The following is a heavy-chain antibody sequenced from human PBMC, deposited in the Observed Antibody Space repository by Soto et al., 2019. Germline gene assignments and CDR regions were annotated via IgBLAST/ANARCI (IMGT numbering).Heavy chain of an antibody. CDR3: ARDLLGSAGHFDY. CDR2: IWYDGSNT. J-gene: IGHJ4*02. CDR1: GFTFRSFG. V-gene: IGHV3-33*01. Sequence: QVQLVESGGGVVQPGRSLRLSCAASGFTFRSFGMHWVRQAPGKGLEWVAIIWYDGSNTYYADSVKGRFTISRDNFSNSLYLQMNSLRAEDTAVYYCARDLLGSAGHFDYWGQGTLVTVSS. D-gene: IGHD6-13*01.